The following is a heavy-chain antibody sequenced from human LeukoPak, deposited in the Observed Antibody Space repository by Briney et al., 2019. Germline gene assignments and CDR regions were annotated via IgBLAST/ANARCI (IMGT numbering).Heavy chain of an antibody. Sequence: PGGSLRLSCAASGFTFSSYAMHWVRQAPGKGLEWVAVISYDGSNKYYADSVKGRFTISSDNSKNTLYLQMNSLRAEDTAVYYCARDLGPYPHDAFDIWGQGTMVTVSS. CDR2: ISYDGSNK. CDR3: ARDLGPYPHDAFDI. D-gene: IGHD3-10*01. J-gene: IGHJ3*02. CDR1: GFTFSSYA. V-gene: IGHV3-30-3*01.